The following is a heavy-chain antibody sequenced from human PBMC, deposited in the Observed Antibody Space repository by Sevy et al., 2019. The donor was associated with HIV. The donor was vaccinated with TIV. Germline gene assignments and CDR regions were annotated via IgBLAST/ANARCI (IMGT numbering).Heavy chain of an antibody. CDR1: GFTFDDYA. V-gene: IGHV3-9*01. CDR2: ISWNRGRV. J-gene: IGHJ4*02. Sequence: GGSLRLSCAASGFTFDDYAMHWVRQTPGRGLEWVSGISWNRGRVGYAGSMKGRFTICRDNVKNYLYLQMNSLRVEDTALYFCAKDITMRVVADVRFDYWGQGTLVTVSS. CDR3: AKDITMRVVADVRFDY. D-gene: IGHD3-22*01.